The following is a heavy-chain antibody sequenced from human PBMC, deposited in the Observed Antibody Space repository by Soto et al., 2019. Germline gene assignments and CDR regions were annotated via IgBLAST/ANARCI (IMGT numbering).Heavy chain of an antibody. J-gene: IGHJ5*02. Sequence: VQLVQSGAEVKKPGSSVKVSCKASGGTFSSYTISWVRQAPGQGLEWMGRIIPILGIANYAQKFQGRVTITADKSTSTAYMELSSLRSEDTAVYYCARADDPGNWFDPWGQGTLVTVSS. V-gene: IGHV1-69*02. CDR3: ARADDPGNWFDP. CDR2: IIPILGIA. CDR1: GGTFSSYT.